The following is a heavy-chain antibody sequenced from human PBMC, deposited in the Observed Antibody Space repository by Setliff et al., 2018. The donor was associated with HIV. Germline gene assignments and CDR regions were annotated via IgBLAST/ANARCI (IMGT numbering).Heavy chain of an antibody. D-gene: IGHD3-10*01. CDR2: IYYSGST. V-gene: IGHV4-31*03. J-gene: IGHJ4*02. Sequence: SETLSLTCTVSGGSVSSGGYYWSWIRQHPGRGLEWIGHIYYSGSTYDNPSLKSRFSTSIDTSKNQFSLKLSSVTAADTAVYYCARDRYAGEIDYWGQGTLVTVSS. CDR1: GGSVSSGGYY. CDR3: ARDRYAGEIDY.